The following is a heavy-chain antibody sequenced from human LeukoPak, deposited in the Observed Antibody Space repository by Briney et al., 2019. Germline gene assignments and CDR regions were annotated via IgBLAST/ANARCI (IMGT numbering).Heavy chain of an antibody. CDR2: ISSSGSAI. J-gene: IGHJ4*02. Sequence: GGSLRLSCAGAGFTFSNYEMNWVRQAPGKGLEWVSYISSSGSAIYYADSVKGRFTVSRDNAKNSLYLQMNSLRAEDTAVYYCARDLLVGGSGYHYWGQGTLVTVSS. D-gene: IGHD3-22*01. CDR3: ARDLLVGGSGYHY. CDR1: GFTFSNYE. V-gene: IGHV3-48*03.